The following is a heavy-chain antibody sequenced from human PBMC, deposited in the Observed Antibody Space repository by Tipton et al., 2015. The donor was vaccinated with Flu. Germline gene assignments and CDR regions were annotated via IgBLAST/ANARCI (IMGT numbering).Heavy chain of an antibody. CDR1: GGSISSSSYY. CDR3: ASSTSGSYYNAFFSYGMDV. Sequence: TLSLTCTVSGGSISSSSYYWGWIRQPPGKGLEWIGSIYYSGSTYYNPSLKSRVTISVDTSKNQFSLKLSSVTAADTAVYYCASSTSGSYYNAFFSYGMDVWGHGTTVTVSS. D-gene: IGHD3-10*01. CDR2: IYYSGST. V-gene: IGHV4-39*07. J-gene: IGHJ6*02.